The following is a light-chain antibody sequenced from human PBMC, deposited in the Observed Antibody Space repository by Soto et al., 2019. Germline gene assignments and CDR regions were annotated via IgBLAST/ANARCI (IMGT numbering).Light chain of an antibody. CDR1: QSVDNSY. CDR3: QQYGTSPRT. J-gene: IGKJ3*01. CDR2: GAS. Sequence: EIVLTQSRGTLSLSPGERATLSCRASQSVDNSYLAWYQQKPGQAPMLLIYGASSRATGIPDRFSGSGSGTDFTLTISRLEPEDFAVYYCQQYGTSPRTFGPGTKVDIK. V-gene: IGKV3-20*01.